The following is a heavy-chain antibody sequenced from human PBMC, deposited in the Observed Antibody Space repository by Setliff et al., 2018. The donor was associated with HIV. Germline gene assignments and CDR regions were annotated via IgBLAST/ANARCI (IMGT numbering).Heavy chain of an antibody. J-gene: IGHJ6*03. CDR2: ISAYNGNT. V-gene: IGHV1-18*01. D-gene: IGHD1-26*01. CDR1: AYTFTSHG. Sequence: ASVKVSCKASAYTFTSHGISWVRQAPGQGLEWMGWISAYNGNTNYAQNLQGRVTMTTDTPTSTAYMELSSLRSDDTAVYYCARARGPFSGSYTEGYYYMDVWGKGTTVTVSS. CDR3: ARARGPFSGSYTEGYYYMDV.